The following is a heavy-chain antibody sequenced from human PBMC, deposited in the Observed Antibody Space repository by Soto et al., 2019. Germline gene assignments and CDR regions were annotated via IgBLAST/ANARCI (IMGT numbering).Heavy chain of an antibody. J-gene: IGHJ4*02. CDR2: IKSKTDGGTT. CDR3: TTGAHYYGSPNFDY. CDR1: GFTFSNAW. D-gene: IGHD3-10*01. Sequence: GGSLRLSCAASGFTFSNAWISWVRQAPGKGLEWVGRIKSKTDGGTTDYAAPVKGRFTISRDDSKNTLYLQMNSLKTEDTAVYYCTTGAHYYGSPNFDYWGQGTLVTVSS. V-gene: IGHV3-15*01.